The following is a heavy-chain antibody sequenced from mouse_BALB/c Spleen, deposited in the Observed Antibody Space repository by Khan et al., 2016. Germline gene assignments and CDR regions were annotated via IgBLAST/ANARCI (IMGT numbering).Heavy chain of an antibody. Sequence: QIQLVQSGPELKKPGETVKISCKASGYTFTNYGMNWVKQAPGKGLKWMGWINTYTGEPTYADDFKGRFAFSLETSASTAYLQINNLKNEDTATYFCARAYDVGGFAYWGQGTLVTVSA. CDR1: GYTFTNYG. CDR2: INTYTGEP. CDR3: ARAYDVGGFAY. D-gene: IGHD2-12*01. J-gene: IGHJ3*01. V-gene: IGHV9-3-1*01.